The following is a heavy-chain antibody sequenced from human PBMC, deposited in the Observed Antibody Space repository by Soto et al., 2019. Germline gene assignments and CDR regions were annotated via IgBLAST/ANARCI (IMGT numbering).Heavy chain of an antibody. J-gene: IGHJ4*02. CDR1: GGPIKTGDYY. V-gene: IGHV4-30-4*01. Sequence: TLSLTCNVSGGPIKTGDYYWNWIRQPPGKGLEWIGYVFYSGATNYSPSLKSRAAISMDTSKNQFSLSLTSVTAADTAVYYCARAGFSYGHLLFWGQGIRVTVSS. CDR3: ARAGFSYGHLLF. CDR2: VFYSGAT. D-gene: IGHD3-10*01.